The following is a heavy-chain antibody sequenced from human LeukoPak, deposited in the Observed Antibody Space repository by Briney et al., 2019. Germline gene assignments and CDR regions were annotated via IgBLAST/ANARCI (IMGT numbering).Heavy chain of an antibody. D-gene: IGHD5-18*01. Sequence: SETLSLTCTVSGGSINSYYWSWIRQPPGKRLEWIGYIYYSGSTNYNPSLKSRVTISVDTSKNQFSLKLSSVTAADTAVYYCARQRYSYGYSDYWGQGTLVTVSS. J-gene: IGHJ4*02. CDR3: ARQRYSYGYSDY. V-gene: IGHV4-59*08. CDR2: IYYSGST. CDR1: GGSINSYY.